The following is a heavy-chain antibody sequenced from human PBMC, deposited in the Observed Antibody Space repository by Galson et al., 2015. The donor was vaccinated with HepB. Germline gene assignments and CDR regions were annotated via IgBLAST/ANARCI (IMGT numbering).Heavy chain of an antibody. Sequence: SVKVSCKASGYPFTDYSMHWVRQAPGQGLEWMGWIKANSGGTIYAQKFQGRVTMTRDTSVSTAYMELTNLTTEDTAVYYCARDTRPGWTDAFDILCQGTMVTVSS. CDR1: GYPFTDYS. CDR2: IKANSGGT. CDR3: ARDTRPGWTDAFDI. D-gene: IGHD6-19*01. V-gene: IGHV1-2*02. J-gene: IGHJ3*02.